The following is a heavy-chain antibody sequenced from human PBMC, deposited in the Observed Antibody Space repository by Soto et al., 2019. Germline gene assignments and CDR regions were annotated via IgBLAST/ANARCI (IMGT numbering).Heavy chain of an antibody. Sequence: SETLSLTCTVSGGPISSGGYYWSWIRQHPGKGLEWIGYIYYSGSTYYNPSLKSRVTISVDTSKNQFSLKLSSVTAADTAVYYCARTYYYDSSGYYPSRGSFDYWGQGTLVTVSP. V-gene: IGHV4-31*03. J-gene: IGHJ4*02. CDR3: ARTYYYDSSGYYPSRGSFDY. CDR1: GGPISSGGYY. CDR2: IYYSGST. D-gene: IGHD3-22*01.